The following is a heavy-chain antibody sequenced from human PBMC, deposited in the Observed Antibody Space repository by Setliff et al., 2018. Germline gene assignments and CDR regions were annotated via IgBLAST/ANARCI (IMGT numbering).Heavy chain of an antibody. D-gene: IGHD3-10*01. CDR3: FGAGTCSH. V-gene: IGHV3-7*01. J-gene: IGHJ4*02. CDR1: GLSYTNDW. Sequence: PGGSLRLSCTASGLSYTNDWVSRVRQAPGKGLEWLASINPHGSEKYYADSVKGRFTISRDNAKNSLSLQMNNLRTEGTAVYYCFGAGTCSHWGQGTLVTVSS. CDR2: INPHGSEK.